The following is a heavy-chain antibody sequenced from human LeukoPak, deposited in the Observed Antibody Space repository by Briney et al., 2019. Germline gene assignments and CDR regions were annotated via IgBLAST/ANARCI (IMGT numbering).Heavy chain of an antibody. V-gene: IGHV3-30-3*01. J-gene: IGHJ6*04. CDR3: ARYSSGCFNY. D-gene: IGHD6-19*01. Sequence: GGSLRLSCAASGFTFSSYAMHWVRQAPGKGLEWVAVISYDGSNKYYADSVKGRFTISRDNSKNTLYLQMNSLRAEDTAVYYCARYSSGCFNYWGKGTTVTVSS. CDR2: ISYDGSNK. CDR1: GFTFSSYA.